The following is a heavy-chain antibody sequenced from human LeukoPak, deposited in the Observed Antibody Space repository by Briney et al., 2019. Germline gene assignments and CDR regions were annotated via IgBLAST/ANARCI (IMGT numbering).Heavy chain of an antibody. CDR3: ARDGKESRGPIDY. CDR2: IFHSGST. D-gene: IGHD1-1*01. J-gene: IGHJ4*02. V-gene: IGHV4-38-2*02. CDR1: GYSISSGYY. Sequence: SETLSLTCAVSGYSISSGYYWGWVRQPPGKGLEWIGAIFHSGSTYYSPSLKSRVTISIDTSKNQFSLKLRSVTVADTAVYYCARDGKESRGPIDYWGQGTLVTVSS.